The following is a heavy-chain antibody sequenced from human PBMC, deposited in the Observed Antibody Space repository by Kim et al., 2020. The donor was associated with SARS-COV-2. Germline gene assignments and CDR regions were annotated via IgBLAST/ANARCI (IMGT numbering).Heavy chain of an antibody. CDR3: ARDARLRLWFGDQKGAFDI. D-gene: IGHD3-10*01. J-gene: IGHJ3*02. CDR1: GFTFSSYW. V-gene: IGHV3-7*03. Sequence: GGSLRLSCAASGFTFSSYWMSWVRQAPGKGLEWVANIKQDGSEKYYVDSVKGRFTISRDNAKNSLYLQMNSLGAEDTAVYYCARDARLRLWFGDQKGAFDIWGQGTMVTVSS. CDR2: IKQDGSEK.